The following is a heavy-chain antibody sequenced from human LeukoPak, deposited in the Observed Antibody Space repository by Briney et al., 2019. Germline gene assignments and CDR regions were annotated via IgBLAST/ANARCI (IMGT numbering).Heavy chain of an antibody. Sequence: PSETLSLTCTVSGGSISSSSYYWGWIRQPPGKGLEWIGSIYYSGSTYYNPSLKGRVTISVDTSKNQFSLKLSSVTAADTAVYYCARIYIVVVPAAIGYWGQGTLVTVSS. V-gene: IGHV4-39*01. J-gene: IGHJ4*02. CDR1: GGSISSSSYY. CDR2: IYYSGST. D-gene: IGHD2-2*02. CDR3: ARIYIVVVPAAIGY.